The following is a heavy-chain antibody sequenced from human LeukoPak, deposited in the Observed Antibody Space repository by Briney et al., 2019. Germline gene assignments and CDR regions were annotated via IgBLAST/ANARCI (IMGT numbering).Heavy chain of an antibody. CDR1: GYTFTGYY. CDR3: ARDKGIAAAGIDY. J-gene: IGHJ4*02. V-gene: IGHV1-2*02. CDR2: INPNSGGT. Sequence: GASVKVSCKASGYTFTGYYMHWVRQAPGQGLEWMGWINPNSGGTNYARKFQGRVTMTRDTSISTAYMELSRLRSDDTAVYYCARDKGIAAAGIDYWGQGTLVTVSS. D-gene: IGHD6-13*01.